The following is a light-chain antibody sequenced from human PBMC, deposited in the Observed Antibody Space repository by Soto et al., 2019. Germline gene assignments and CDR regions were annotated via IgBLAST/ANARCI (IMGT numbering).Light chain of an antibody. CDR1: QSLVPSDGNTY. Sequence: DIVMTQTPLSSPVTLGQPASISCRSSQSLVPSDGNTYLSWLQQRLGQPPRLLIYQISDRFSGVPDRFSGSGAGTDFTLKISRVEAEDVGVYYCMQATQFPIIFGQGTRLELK. V-gene: IGKV2-24*01. J-gene: IGKJ5*01. CDR3: MQATQFPII. CDR2: QIS.